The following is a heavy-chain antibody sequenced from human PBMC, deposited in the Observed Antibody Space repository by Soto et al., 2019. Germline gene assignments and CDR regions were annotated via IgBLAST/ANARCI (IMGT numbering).Heavy chain of an antibody. D-gene: IGHD6-19*01. CDR3: ARDLISGWYYGFDY. J-gene: IGHJ4*02. V-gene: IGHV1-18*01. CDR1: GYTFTSYG. CDR2: ISAYNGNT. Sequence: QVQLVQSGAEVKKPGASVKVSCKASGYTFTSYGISWVRQAPGQGLEWMGWISAYNGNTNNAQKFQGRATMTTDTSTTTAYMELRSLRSDDTAVYYCARDLISGWYYGFDYWGQGTLVTVSS.